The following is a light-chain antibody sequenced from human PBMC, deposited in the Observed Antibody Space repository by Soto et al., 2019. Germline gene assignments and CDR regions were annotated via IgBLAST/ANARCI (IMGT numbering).Light chain of an antibody. V-gene: IGLV2-14*01. CDR3: SSYTSSSIV. Sequence: QSVLTQPASVSGSPGQSITISCTGTSSDVGGYNYVSWYQQHPGKAPKLMIYDVSNRPSGVSNRFSGSKSGNTASLTISGLQAEDESYYYCSSYTSSSIVFGTGTKVTVL. J-gene: IGLJ1*01. CDR1: SSDVGGYNY. CDR2: DVS.